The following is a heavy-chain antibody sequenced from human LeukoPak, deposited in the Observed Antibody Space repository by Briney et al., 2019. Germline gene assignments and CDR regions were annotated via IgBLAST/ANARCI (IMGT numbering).Heavy chain of an antibody. CDR3: ASLRGELHAFDY. J-gene: IGHJ4*02. CDR2: MHYSGNT. V-gene: IGHV4-39*01. CDR1: GVSISSGSYY. Sequence: PSETLSLTCTVSGVSISSGSYYWGWIRPPPGKGLEYIGSMHYSGNTYYNPSLKSRVTFSMDTSKNQFSLKLSFVTAADTAMYYCASLRGELHAFDYWGQGTLVTVSS. D-gene: IGHD3-10*01.